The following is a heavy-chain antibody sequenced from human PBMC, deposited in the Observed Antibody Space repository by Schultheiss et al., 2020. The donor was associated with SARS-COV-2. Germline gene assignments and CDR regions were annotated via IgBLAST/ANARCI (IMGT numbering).Heavy chain of an antibody. J-gene: IGHJ4*02. CDR3: ARGSASNTDSGSGHFDY. Sequence: GGSLRLSCAASGFTFSSYAMSWVRQAPGKGLEWVSAISGSGGSTYYADSVKGRFTISRDNSKNTLYLQMNSLRAEDTAVYYCARGSASNTDSGSGHFDYWGQGTLVTVSS. D-gene: IGHD3-10*01. V-gene: IGHV3-23*01. CDR1: GFTFSSYA. CDR2: ISGSGGST.